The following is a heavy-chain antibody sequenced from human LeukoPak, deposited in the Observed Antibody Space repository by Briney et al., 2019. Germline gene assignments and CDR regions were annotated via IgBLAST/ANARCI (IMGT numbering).Heavy chain of an antibody. CDR1: GFTFSDYY. CDR3: ASSIRAMAPFDC. J-gene: IGHJ4*02. V-gene: IGHV3-11*06. CDR2: ISSSSSYT. D-gene: IGHD3-3*02. Sequence: GGSLRLSCAASGFTFSDYYMSWIRQAPGKGLEWVSYISSSSSYTNYADSVKGRFTISRDNAKNPLYLQMNSLRAEDTAVYYCASSIRAMAPFDCWGQGTLVTVSS.